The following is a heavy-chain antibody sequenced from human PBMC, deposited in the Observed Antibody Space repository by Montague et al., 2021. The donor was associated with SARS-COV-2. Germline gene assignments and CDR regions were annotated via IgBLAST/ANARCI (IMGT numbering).Heavy chain of an antibody. J-gene: IGHJ6*03. Sequence: ETLSLTCAVHGGSFSTYSWNWIRQPPGKGLEWIGEIHHGGSTNYNPSLKSRVTISADTSKNQFSLKLTSVAAADTAVYYCARLGDGVVPSPILGVGPYYSYYYMDVWGKGATVTVSS. D-gene: IGHD3-10*01. V-gene: IGHV4-34*01. CDR1: GGSFSTYS. CDR2: IHHGGST. CDR3: ARLGDGVVPSPILGVGPYYSYYYMDV.